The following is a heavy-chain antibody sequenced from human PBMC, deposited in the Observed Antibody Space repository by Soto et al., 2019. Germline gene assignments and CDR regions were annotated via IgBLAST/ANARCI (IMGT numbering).Heavy chain of an antibody. CDR2: IHYSGST. V-gene: IGHV4-59*01. Sequence: SDTLFLTCTVSGGSLSSYYWSWIRQPPGKGLEWIGYIHYSGSTNYNPSLKSRVTISVDTSKNQFSLKLSSVTAADTDVYYCGLGSHYFDYWRQGTLVTVS. CDR1: GGSLSSYY. CDR3: GLGSHYFDY. D-gene: IGHD6-19*01. J-gene: IGHJ4*02.